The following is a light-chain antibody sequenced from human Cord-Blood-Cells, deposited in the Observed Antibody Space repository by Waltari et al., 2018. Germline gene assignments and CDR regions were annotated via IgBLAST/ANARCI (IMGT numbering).Light chain of an antibody. CDR3: QVWDSSSDHVV. CDR2: YDS. J-gene: IGLJ2*01. V-gene: IGLV3-21*04. CDR1: NIGSKS. Sequence: SYVLTQPPSVSVAPGKTARITCGGNNIGSKSVHWYQQKPGQAPVLVIYYDSDRPSGTPERFCGSNSGNTATLTSSRVEAGDEADYYCQVWDSSSDHVVFGGGTKLTVL.